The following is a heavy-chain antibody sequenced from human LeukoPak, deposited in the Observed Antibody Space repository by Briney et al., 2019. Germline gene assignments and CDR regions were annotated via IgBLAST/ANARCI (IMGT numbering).Heavy chain of an antibody. J-gene: IGHJ5*02. Sequence: ASVKVSCKASGYTFTGYYMHWVRQAPGQGLEWMGWINPNNGGTNYAQKFQGRITMTRDTSISTAYMELSRLRSDDTAVYYCARGRVGATSGFDPWGQGTLVTVSS. CDR1: GYTFTGYY. CDR2: INPNNGGT. D-gene: IGHD1-26*01. V-gene: IGHV1-2*02. CDR3: ARGRVGATSGFDP.